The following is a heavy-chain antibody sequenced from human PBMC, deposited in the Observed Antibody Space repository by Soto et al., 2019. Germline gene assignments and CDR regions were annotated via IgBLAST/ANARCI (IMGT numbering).Heavy chain of an antibody. D-gene: IGHD2-15*01. J-gene: IGHJ4*02. Sequence: SETLFLTCTVSGGSISSYYWSWIRQPPGKGLEWIGYIYYSGSTNYNPSLKSRVTISVDTSKNQFSLKLSSVAAADTAVYYCARLVNCSGGSCYQYYFDYWGQGTLVTVSS. CDR3: ARLVNCSGGSCYQYYFDY. V-gene: IGHV4-59*08. CDR1: GGSISSYY. CDR2: IYYSGST.